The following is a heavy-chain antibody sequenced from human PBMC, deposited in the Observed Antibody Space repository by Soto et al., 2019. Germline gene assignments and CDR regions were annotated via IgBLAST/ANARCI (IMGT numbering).Heavy chain of an antibody. D-gene: IGHD4-17*01. J-gene: IGHJ6*02. CDR2: MNPNSGNT. Sequence: ASVKVSCKASGYTFTSYDINWVRQATGQGLEWMGWMNPNSGNTGYAQKFQGRVTMTRNTSISTAYMELSSLRSEDTAVYYCARDGGNFYYYYYGMDVWGQGTTVTVSS. V-gene: IGHV1-8*01. CDR1: GYTFTSYD. CDR3: ARDGGNFYYYYYGMDV.